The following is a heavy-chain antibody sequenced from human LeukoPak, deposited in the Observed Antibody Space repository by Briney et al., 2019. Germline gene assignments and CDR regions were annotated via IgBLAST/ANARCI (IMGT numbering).Heavy chain of an antibody. Sequence: GGSLRLSCAASGFTFSSYAMHWVRQAPGKGLEWVAVISYDGSNKYYADSVKGRFTISRDSSKNTLYLQMNSLRAEDTAVYYCAGFPIVVVVAATQDYWGQGTLVAVSS. J-gene: IGHJ4*02. CDR1: GFTFSSYA. CDR2: ISYDGSNK. V-gene: IGHV3-30-3*01. D-gene: IGHD2-15*01. CDR3: AGFPIVVVVAATQDY.